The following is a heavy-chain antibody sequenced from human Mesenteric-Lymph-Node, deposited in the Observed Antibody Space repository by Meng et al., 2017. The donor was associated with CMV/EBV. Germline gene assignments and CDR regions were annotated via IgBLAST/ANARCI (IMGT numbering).Heavy chain of an antibody. V-gene: IGHV1-2*02. D-gene: IGHD6-6*01. J-gene: IGHJ4*02. CDR1: GYTFTGYF. CDR3: ARQTGSSHYFDY. CDR2: IAPNSRAT. Sequence: ASVKVSCKASGYTFTGYFMHWVRQAPGQGLEWVGWIAPNSRATNYAQKFQGRVTMTSDTSISIVYMELSRLTSDDTAVYYCARQTGSSHYFDYWGQGTRVTVSS.